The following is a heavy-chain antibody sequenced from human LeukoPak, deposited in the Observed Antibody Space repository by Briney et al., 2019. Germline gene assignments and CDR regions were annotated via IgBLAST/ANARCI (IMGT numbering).Heavy chain of an antibody. D-gene: IGHD3-22*01. J-gene: IGHJ4*02. CDR1: GFTFSGYS. V-gene: IGHV3-21*01. CDR3: AREVSEGFDF. CDR2: FGTRSTSI. Sequence: GGSLRLSCTAPGFTFSGYSMNWIRQAPGKGLEWVSSFGTRSTSIYHASSVKGRFAISRDNAKNSLYLQMNSLRAEDTALYYCAREVSEGFDFWGQGTLVTVSS.